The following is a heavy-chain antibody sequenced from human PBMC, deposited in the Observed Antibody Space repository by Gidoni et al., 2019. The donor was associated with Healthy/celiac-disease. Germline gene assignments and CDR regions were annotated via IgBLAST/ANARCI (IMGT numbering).Heavy chain of an antibody. CDR2: SNHSGST. Sequence: QVQLQQWGAGLLKPSETLSLTCAVYGGSFSGYYWSWIRQPPGKGLEWIGESNHSGSTNYNPSLKSRVTISVDTSKNQFSLKLSSVTAADTAVYYCARGLDYYDSSGYYIGDAFDIWGQGTMVTVSS. J-gene: IGHJ3*02. CDR3: ARGLDYYDSSGYYIGDAFDI. CDR1: GGSFSGYY. D-gene: IGHD3-22*01. V-gene: IGHV4-34*01.